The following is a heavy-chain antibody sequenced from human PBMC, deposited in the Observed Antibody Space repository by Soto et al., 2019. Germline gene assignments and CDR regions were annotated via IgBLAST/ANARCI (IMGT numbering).Heavy chain of an antibody. V-gene: IGHV3-30-3*01. J-gene: IGHJ4*02. D-gene: IGHD2-2*01. CDR1: GFTFSSYA. CDR2: ISYDGSNK. CDR3: ARDGVGVVGAAIRFDY. Sequence: QVQMVESGGGVVQPRRSLRLSCATSGFTFSSYAIHWVRQAPGNGLEWGAVISYDGSNKNYTDSVKGQFTIPKDNSKNTVDLQTNSLRAEDKSVYYCARDGVGVVGAAIRFDYWGQGTLVTVAS.